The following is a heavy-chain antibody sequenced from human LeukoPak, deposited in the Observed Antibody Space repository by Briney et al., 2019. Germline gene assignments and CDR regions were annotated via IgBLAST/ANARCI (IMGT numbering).Heavy chain of an antibody. D-gene: IGHD4-11*01. J-gene: IGHJ4*02. CDR2: IYYSGST. V-gene: IGHV4-61*01. CDR1: GGSIGDRSYY. CDR3: ARVRDYSNLNFDY. Sequence: PSETLSLTCGVSGGSIGDRSYYWSWIRQPPGKGLEWIGYIYYSGSTNYNPSLKSRVTISVDTSKNQFSLKLSSVTAADTAVYYCARVRDYSNLNFDYWGQRTLVTVSS.